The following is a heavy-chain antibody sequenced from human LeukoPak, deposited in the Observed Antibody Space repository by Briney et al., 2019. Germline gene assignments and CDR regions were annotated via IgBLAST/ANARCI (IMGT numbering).Heavy chain of an antibody. CDR3: ARVVCTNGVCYRFDY. V-gene: IGHV3-48*03. CDR2: ISSSGSTI. Sequence: PGGSLRLSCAASGFTFSSYEMNWVRQAPGKGLEWLSYISSSGSTIYYADSVKGRFTISRDNAKNSLYLQMNSLRAEDTAVYYCARVVCTNGVCYRFDYWGQGTLVTVSS. CDR1: GFTFSSYE. D-gene: IGHD2-8*01. J-gene: IGHJ4*02.